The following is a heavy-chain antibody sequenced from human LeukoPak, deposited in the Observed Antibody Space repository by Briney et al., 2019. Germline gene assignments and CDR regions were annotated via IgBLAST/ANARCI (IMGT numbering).Heavy chain of an antibody. J-gene: IGHJ2*01. CDR2: LSYSGST. CDR1: GGSISSNGYF. V-gene: IGHV4-39*01. CDR3: ARHDEGSGWYRSYIDL. D-gene: IGHD6-19*01. Sequence: SETLSLTCTISGGSISSNGYFWDWIRQPPGKGLEWIGTLSYSGSTYYNPSLKSRVTISVDTSENQFSLNLSSVTAADTAVYYCARHDEGSGWYRSYIDLWGRGTLVIVSS.